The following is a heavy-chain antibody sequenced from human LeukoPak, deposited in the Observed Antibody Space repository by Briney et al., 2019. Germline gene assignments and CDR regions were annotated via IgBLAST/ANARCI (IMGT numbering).Heavy chain of an antibody. CDR3: AGSHRVEDAFDI. J-gene: IGHJ3*02. V-gene: IGHV4-39*07. D-gene: IGHD1-1*01. CDR1: GGSISSSSYY. CDR2: IYYSGST. Sequence: SETLSLTCAVSGGSISSSSYYWGWIRQPPGKGLEWIGSIYYSGSTYYNPSLKSRVTISVDTSKNQFSLKLSSVTAADTAVYYCAGSHRVEDAFDIWGQGTMVTVSS.